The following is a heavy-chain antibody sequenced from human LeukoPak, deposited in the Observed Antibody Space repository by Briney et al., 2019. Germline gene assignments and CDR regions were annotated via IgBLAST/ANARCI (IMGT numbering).Heavy chain of an antibody. CDR1: GFTVSSNH. V-gene: IGHV3-66*01. CDR3: ARASQWLAFDD. CDR2: FHNGGST. Sequence: GGSLRLSCAASGFTVSSNHMSWVRQAPGKGLEWVSVFHNGGSTNYADSVKGRSTISSDNSKNTLYLQMNSLRVEDTAVYFCARASQWLAFDDWGQGTLVTVSS. J-gene: IGHJ4*02. D-gene: IGHD6-19*01.